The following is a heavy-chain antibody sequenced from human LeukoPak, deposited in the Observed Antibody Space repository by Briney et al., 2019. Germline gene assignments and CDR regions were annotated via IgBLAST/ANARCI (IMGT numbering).Heavy chain of an antibody. J-gene: IGHJ6*04. CDR2: IKQDGSEK. Sequence: GGSLRLSCAASGFTFSNYWMNWVRQAPGKGLEWVANIKQDGSEKYYVESVKGRFTISRDNAKNSLYLQMDSLRAEDTAVYYCPRFMFRNFIDYYYSGRDVWAKGTTVTVPS. V-gene: IGHV3-7*03. CDR1: GFTFSNYW. CDR3: PRFMFRNFIDYYYSGRDV. D-gene: IGHD2-21*01.